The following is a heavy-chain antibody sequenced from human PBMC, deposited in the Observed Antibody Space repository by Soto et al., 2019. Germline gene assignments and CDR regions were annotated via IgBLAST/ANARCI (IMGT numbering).Heavy chain of an antibody. V-gene: IGHV3-33*01. J-gene: IGHJ3*02. CDR2: IWNDGRNK. CDR1: GFTFSSHV. Sequence: QVQLVESGGGVVQPGTSLRLSCAASGFTFSSHVMHWVRQAPGKGLQWVAVIWNDGRNKQYADSVKGRFTTSRDNSKNTLYLQMNSLRAEDTAVYYCAREVGYSWNDNRYDAFGMWGQGTMVTVSS. CDR3: AREVGYSWNDNRYDAFGM. D-gene: IGHD1-1*01.